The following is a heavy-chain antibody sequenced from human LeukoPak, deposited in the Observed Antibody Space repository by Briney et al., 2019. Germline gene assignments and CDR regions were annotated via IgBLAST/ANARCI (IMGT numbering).Heavy chain of an antibody. V-gene: IGHV4-59*08. J-gene: IGHJ4*02. D-gene: IGHD1-26*01. CDR3: TQGGELMNY. CDR2: IYYSGST. CDR1: GGSISSYY. Sequence: SETLSLTCTVPGGSISSYYWSWIRQPPGKGLEWIGYIYYSGSTNYNPSLKSRVTISVDTSKNQFSLRLSSVTAADTAVYYCTQGGELMNYWGQGTLVTVSS.